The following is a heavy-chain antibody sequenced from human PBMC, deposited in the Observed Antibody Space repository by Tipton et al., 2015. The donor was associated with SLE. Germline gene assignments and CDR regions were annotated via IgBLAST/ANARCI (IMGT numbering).Heavy chain of an antibody. V-gene: IGHV3-30*02. D-gene: IGHD6-13*01. Sequence: SLRLSCAASGFTFDDYAMHWVRQAPGKGLEWVAFIRFDGSNKYYADSVKGRFTISRDNSKDTLYLQMNSLRAEDTAVYYCAKDIVGYTSSWGIDYWGQGTLVTVSS. CDR3: AKDIVGYTSSWGIDY. J-gene: IGHJ4*02. CDR1: GFTFDDYA. CDR2: IRFDGSNK.